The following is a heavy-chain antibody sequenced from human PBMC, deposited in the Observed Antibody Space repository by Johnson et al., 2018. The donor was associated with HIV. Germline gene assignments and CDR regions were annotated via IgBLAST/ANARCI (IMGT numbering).Heavy chain of an antibody. CDR3: AKSGYPGIAVAGSAYDDAVDM. V-gene: IGHV3-20*04. J-gene: IGHJ3*02. D-gene: IGHD6-19*01. Sequence: VQLVESGGRVVRPGGSLTLSCAASGFSFDDYGMTWVRQIAGKGLEWVSGINWNGGSTGYADSVKGRFTISRDNAKNTLYLQMNSLRVEDTAVYYCAKSGYPGIAVAGSAYDDAVDMWGQGTMVTVSS. CDR1: GFSFDDYG. CDR2: INWNGGST.